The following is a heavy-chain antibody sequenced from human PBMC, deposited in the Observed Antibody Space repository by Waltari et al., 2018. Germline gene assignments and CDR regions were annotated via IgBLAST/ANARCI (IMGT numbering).Heavy chain of an antibody. CDR3: ARVLRYFDWSTKDY. CDR2: IRVRDYGATT. V-gene: IGHV3-49*04. CDR1: GFTFGDYG. J-gene: IGHJ4*02. Sequence: EVQLVESGGSFVQPGRSLRLSCTASGFTFGDYGMSWVSQAPGKGLEWVGFIRVRDYGATTEYAASVKGRFTISREDSESIAYLQMSSLKTEDTAVYYCARVLRYFDWSTKDYWGQGTLVTVSS. D-gene: IGHD3-9*01.